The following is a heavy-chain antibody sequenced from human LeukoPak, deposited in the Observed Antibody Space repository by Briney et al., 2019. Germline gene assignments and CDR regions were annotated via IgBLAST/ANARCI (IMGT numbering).Heavy chain of an antibody. CDR2: INPNSGGT. CDR3: ARTYSSSWSWFDP. CDR1: GYTFTGYY. Sequence: ASVKVSCQASGYTFTGYYMHWVRQAPGQGLEWMGWINPNSGGTNYAQKFQGRVTMTRDTSISTAYMELSRLRSDDTAVYYCARTYSSSWSWFDPWGQGTLVTVSS. J-gene: IGHJ5*02. V-gene: IGHV1-2*02. D-gene: IGHD6-13*01.